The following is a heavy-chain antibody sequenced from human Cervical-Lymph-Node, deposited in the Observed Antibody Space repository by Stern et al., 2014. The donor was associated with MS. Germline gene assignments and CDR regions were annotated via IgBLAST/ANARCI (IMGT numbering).Heavy chain of an antibody. CDR2: ITPIFNPA. J-gene: IGHJ6*01. CDR1: GDTFTDYA. D-gene: IGHD1-1*01. CDR3: AREVGSLAMDV. Sequence: VQLVQSGAEVKKPGSSVTVSCKASGDTFTDYAISWVRQAPGQGPEWMGGITPIFNPAAYAQKFQGRLTITADKSRSTAYMELSSLTSEDTAVYYCAREVGSLAMDVWGQGTTVIVSS. V-gene: IGHV1-69*06.